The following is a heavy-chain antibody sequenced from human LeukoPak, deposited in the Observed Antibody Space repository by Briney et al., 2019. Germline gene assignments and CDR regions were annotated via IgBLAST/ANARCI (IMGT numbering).Heavy chain of an antibody. CDR2: IRFDGSNK. J-gene: IGHJ4*02. CDR3: AAGEWLRRPGGFDY. CDR1: GFTFSDYG. D-gene: IGHD5-12*01. V-gene: IGHV3-30*02. Sequence: PGGSLRLSCAASGFTFSDYGMHWVRQAPGKGLEWVAFIRFDGSNKYYADSVKGRFTISRDNSKNMLYLQMNSLRLDDTAVYYCAAGEWLRRPGGFDYWGQGTLVTVSS.